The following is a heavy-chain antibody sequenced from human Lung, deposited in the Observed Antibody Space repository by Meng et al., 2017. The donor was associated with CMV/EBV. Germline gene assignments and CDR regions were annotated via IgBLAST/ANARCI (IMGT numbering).Heavy chain of an antibody. V-gene: IGHV2-70*20. D-gene: IGHD6-13*01. J-gene: IGHJ4*02. Sequence: SXPXLVXPTQTLTLTCTFSGFSLSTSGMCVSWVRQPPGKALEWLALIDWDDDKYYSTSLKTRLTISKDTSKNQVVLTMTNMDPVDTATYYCAWVLTPGIAAADTGFDYWGQGTXVTVSS. CDR2: IDWDDDK. CDR1: GFSLSTSGMC. CDR3: AWVLTPGIAAADTGFDY.